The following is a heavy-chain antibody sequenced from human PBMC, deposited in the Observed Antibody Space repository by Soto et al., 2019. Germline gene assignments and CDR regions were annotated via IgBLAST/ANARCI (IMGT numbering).Heavy chain of an antibody. D-gene: IGHD5-12*01. CDR3: ARDMGGYDLYNWFDP. Sequence: KLSCAASGFTFSSYAMHWVRQAPGKGLEWVAVISYDGSNKYYADSVKGRFTISRDNSKNTLYLQMNSLRAEDTAVYYCARDMGGYDLYNWFDPWGQGTLVTVSS. CDR2: ISYDGSNK. CDR1: GFTFSSYA. J-gene: IGHJ5*02. V-gene: IGHV3-30-3*01.